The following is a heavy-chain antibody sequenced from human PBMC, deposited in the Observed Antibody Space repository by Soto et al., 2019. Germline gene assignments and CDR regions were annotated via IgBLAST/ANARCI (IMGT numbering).Heavy chain of an antibody. CDR3: ATVGSITMDV. J-gene: IGHJ6*02. Sequence: PGGSLRLSCAASGFTFSSYNMNWFRQAPGRGLEWVSSISGSSSYIYYADSVKGRYTISRDNGKNSLYLQMNSLRAEDTAVYYCATVGSITMDVWGQVTTVTVYS. CDR1: GFTFSSYN. CDR2: ISGSSSYI. V-gene: IGHV3-21*06.